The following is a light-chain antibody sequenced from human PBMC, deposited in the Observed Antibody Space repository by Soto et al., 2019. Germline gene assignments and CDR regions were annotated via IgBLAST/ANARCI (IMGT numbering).Light chain of an antibody. CDR3: QQYASSSVT. J-gene: IGKJ2*01. CDR1: QSISDW. Sequence: DIQMTQSPSSLSASVGDRVTITCRASQSISDWLAWFQQKPGKAPKLLIQKASNLESGVPSRFSGGGSGTEFTLTISILQPDDFATYYCQQYASSSVTFGQGTNLEI. CDR2: KAS. V-gene: IGKV1-5*03.